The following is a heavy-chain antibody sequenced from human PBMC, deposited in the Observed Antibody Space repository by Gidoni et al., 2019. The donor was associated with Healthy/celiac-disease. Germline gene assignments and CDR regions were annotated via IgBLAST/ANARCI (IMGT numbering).Heavy chain of an antibody. V-gene: IGHV3-33*01. CDR3: ARDDRRYCSGGSCSNFDY. Sequence: QVQLVESGGGVVQPGRSLRLPCAASGFTFSSYGRHWVRQAPGKGLEWVAVIWYDGSNKYYADSVKGRFTISRDNSKNTLYLQMNSLRAEDTAVYYCARDDRRYCSGGSCSNFDYWGQGTLVTVSS. J-gene: IGHJ4*02. CDR1: GFTFSSYG. CDR2: IWYDGSNK. D-gene: IGHD2-15*01.